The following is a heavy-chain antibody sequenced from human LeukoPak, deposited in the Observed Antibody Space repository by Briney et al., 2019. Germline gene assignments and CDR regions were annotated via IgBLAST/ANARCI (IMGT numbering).Heavy chain of an antibody. Sequence: ASVKVSCKASGYTFTSYGISWVRQAPGQGLEWMGWISAYSGNTNYAQKLQGRVTMTTDTSTSTAYMELRSLRSDDTAVYYCARDRSLYYYDSSGYVDWGQGTLVTVSS. CDR3: ARDRSLYYYDSSGYVD. V-gene: IGHV1-18*01. D-gene: IGHD3-22*01. CDR1: GYTFTSYG. J-gene: IGHJ4*02. CDR2: ISAYSGNT.